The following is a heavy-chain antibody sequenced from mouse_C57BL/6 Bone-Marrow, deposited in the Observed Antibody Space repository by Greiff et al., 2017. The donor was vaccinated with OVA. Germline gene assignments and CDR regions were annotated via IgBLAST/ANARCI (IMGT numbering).Heavy chain of an antibody. Sequence: EVMLVESGGGLVKPGGSLKLSCAASGFTFSDYGMHWVRQAPEKGLEWVAYISSGSSTIYYADTVKGRFTISRDNAKNTLFLQMTSLRSEDTAMYYCAVHCYGSSFYYAMDYWGQGTSVTVSS. CDR2: ISSGSSTI. CDR1: GFTFSDYG. D-gene: IGHD1-1*01. J-gene: IGHJ4*01. CDR3: AVHCYGSSFYYAMDY. V-gene: IGHV5-17*01.